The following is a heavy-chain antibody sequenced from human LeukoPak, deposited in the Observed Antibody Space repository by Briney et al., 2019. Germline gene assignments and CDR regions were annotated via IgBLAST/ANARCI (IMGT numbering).Heavy chain of an antibody. V-gene: IGHV3-23*01. D-gene: IGHD3-22*01. CDR2: IGGTGDST. J-gene: IGHJ4*02. CDR1: GFTFSSYW. Sequence: GGSLRLSCAASGFTFSSYWMSWVRQAPGKGLEWVSAIGGTGDSTYYADSVKGRFTISRDNSKNTLYLQMNSLRAEDTAIYYCAKPYDTSGDYWAPFDYWGQGTLVTVSS. CDR3: AKPYDTSGDYWAPFDY.